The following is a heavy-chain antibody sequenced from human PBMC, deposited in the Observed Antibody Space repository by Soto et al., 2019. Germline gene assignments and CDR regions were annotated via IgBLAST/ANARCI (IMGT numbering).Heavy chain of an antibody. CDR3: ARDLVSGSYYYYYGMDV. J-gene: IGHJ6*02. CDR2: IYHSGST. D-gene: IGHD1-26*01. V-gene: IGHV4-4*02. CDR1: GGSISSSNW. Sequence: SETLSLTCAVSGGSISSSNWWSWVRQPPGKALEWIGEIYHSGSTNYNPSLKSRVTISVDKSKNQFSLKLSSVTAADTAVYYCARDLVSGSYYYYYGMDVWGQGTTVTVSS.